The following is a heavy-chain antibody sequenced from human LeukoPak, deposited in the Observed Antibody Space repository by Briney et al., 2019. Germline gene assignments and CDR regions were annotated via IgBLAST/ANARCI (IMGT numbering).Heavy chain of an antibody. CDR2: IYYSGST. CDR1: GGSISSSSYY. J-gene: IGHJ4*02. D-gene: IGHD3-10*01. V-gene: IGHV4-39*01. Sequence: SETLSLTCTVSGGSISSSSYYWGWIRQPPGKGLEWIGSIYYSGSTYYNPSLKSRVTISVDTSKNQFSLKLSSVTAADTAVYYCARTPYYYGSGSYHYSFDYWGQGTLVTVSS. CDR3: ARTPYYYGSGSYHYSFDY.